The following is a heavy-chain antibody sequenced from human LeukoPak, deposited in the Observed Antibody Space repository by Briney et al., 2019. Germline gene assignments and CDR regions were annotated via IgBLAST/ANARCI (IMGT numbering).Heavy chain of an antibody. D-gene: IGHD3-16*02. CDR1: GGSISSSSYY. CDR3: ARQSPISYNWFDP. Sequence: SETLSLTCTVSGGSISSSSYYWGAIRQPPAKGLEWIGSIYYSGSTYYNPSLKSRVTISVDTSKNQFSLKLSSVTAADTAVYYCARQSPISYNWFDPWGQGTLVTVSS. CDR2: IYYSGST. J-gene: IGHJ5*02. V-gene: IGHV4-39*01.